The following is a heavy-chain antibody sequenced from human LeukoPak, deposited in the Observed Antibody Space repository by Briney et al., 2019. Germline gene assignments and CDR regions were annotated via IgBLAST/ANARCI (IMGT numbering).Heavy chain of an antibody. J-gene: IGHJ3*02. D-gene: IGHD5/OR15-5a*01. CDR3: AKDPNGVYVGAFDS. Sequence: GGSLRLSCTASALSFSSYSMTWLRQAPGKGLEWVSGIHGSGGVTYYADSVKGRFTISRDNSKKTLYLQMNSLRVDDTAVYYCAKDPNGVYVGAFDSWGQGTMVTVSS. CDR2: IHGSGGVT. V-gene: IGHV3-23*01. CDR1: ALSFSSYS.